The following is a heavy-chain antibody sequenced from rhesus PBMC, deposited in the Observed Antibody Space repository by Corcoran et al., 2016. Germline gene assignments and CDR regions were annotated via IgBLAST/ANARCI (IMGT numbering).Heavy chain of an antibody. V-gene: IGHV1-69*01. CDR1: GYTFTYRY. CDR3: ASSAVTLRDNRFDV. J-gene: IGHJ5-1*01. CDR2: ITPYNGNT. D-gene: IGHD4-23*01. Sequence: EMQLVQSEAEVKKPGASVKISCKASGYTFTYRYLHWLRQTPGQGLEWRGWITPYNGNTNYAQKFQDRATITRDRSMSTAYMELSSLRSEDTAVYYCASSAVTLRDNRFDVWGPGVLVTVSS.